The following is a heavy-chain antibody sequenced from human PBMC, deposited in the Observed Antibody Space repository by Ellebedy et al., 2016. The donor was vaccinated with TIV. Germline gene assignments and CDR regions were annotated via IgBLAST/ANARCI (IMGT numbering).Heavy chain of an antibody. Sequence: ASVKVSCKASGYTFTGYGISWVRQAPGQGLEWMGWISAYNGNTNYAQKLQGRVTMTTDTSTSTAYMELSSLRSEDTAVDYCASPPYDILTGYYSHWYFDLWGRGTLVTVSS. V-gene: IGHV1-18*01. CDR1: GYTFTGYG. CDR3: ASPPYDILTGYYSHWYFDL. CDR2: ISAYNGNT. D-gene: IGHD3-9*01. J-gene: IGHJ2*01.